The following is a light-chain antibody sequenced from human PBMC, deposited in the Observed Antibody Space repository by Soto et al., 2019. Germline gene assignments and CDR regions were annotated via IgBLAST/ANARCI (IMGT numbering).Light chain of an antibody. J-gene: IGKJ2*01. V-gene: IGKV3-20*01. CDR1: QSVRSNY. Sequence: EIVLTQSPGTLSLSPGERAILSCRASQSVRSNYLAWYQQKPGQAPRLLIYGASRRATGIPDRFSGSGSGTDFTLPISRLEPEDSAVYFCQQYGGSHFLYTFGQGTKLE. CDR2: GAS. CDR3: QQYGGSHFLYT.